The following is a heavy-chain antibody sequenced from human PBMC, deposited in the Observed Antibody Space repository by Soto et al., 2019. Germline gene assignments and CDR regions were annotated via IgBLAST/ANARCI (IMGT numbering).Heavy chain of an antibody. CDR3: VREGRGSFDF. J-gene: IGHJ3*01. CDR2: IGGRGNSA. D-gene: IGHD5-12*01. CDR1: GFIFTNYA. Sequence: GSLRLSCAASGFIFTNYAMNGVRQAPGKGLEWVSVIGGRGNSAYYADSVQGRFTISRDNSKNTLSLQMSSLTADDTAIYYCVREGRGSFDFWGRGTMVTVSS. V-gene: IGHV3-23*01.